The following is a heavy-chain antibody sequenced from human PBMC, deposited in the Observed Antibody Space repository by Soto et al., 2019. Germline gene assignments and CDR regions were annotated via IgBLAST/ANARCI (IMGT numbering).Heavy chain of an antibody. CDR3: ARIEFRLNYDFWSGHPGGWFDP. V-gene: IGHV2-26*03. Sequence: ISGVAVSLTKIGVSWIRQPPGKALEWLAHIFSNDEKSYSTSLKSRLTISKDTSKSQVVLTMTNMDPVDTATYYCARIEFRLNYDFWSGHPGGWFDPWGQGTLVTVSS. CDR1: GVAVSLTKIG. J-gene: IGHJ5*02. CDR2: IFSNDEK. D-gene: IGHD3-3*01.